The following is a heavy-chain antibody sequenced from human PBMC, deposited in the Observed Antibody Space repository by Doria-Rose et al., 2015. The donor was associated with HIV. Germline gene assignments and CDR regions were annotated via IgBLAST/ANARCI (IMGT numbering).Heavy chain of an antibody. J-gene: IGHJ4*02. D-gene: IGHD1-26*01. CDR2: IFYTGCT. CDR3: ARVLSGTYDY. CDR1: GGSISHYY. Sequence: QVQLQESGPGLVKPSETLSLTCSVSGGSISHYYWSWIRQPPGKGLEYIGDIFYTGCTNYSPSLKSRVSISIDTSKNKFSLRLSSVTAADTAVYYCARVLSGTYDYWGQGTLVTVSS. V-gene: IGHV4-59*01.